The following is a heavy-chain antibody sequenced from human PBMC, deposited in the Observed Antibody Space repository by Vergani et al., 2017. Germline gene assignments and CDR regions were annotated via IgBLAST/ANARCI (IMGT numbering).Heavy chain of an antibody. CDR1: GGTFSSYA. Sequence: QVQLVQSGAEVKKPGSSVKVSRKASGGTFSSYAISWVRPAPGQGLEWMGGIIPIFGIANYALKFQGRVTITADKSTSTAYMGLSSLRSEDTAVYYCAMFRGIWWELSTQSFDYWGQGTLVTVSS. D-gene: IGHD3-16*02. V-gene: IGHV1-69*17. J-gene: IGHJ4*02. CDR3: AMFRGIWWELSTQSFDY. CDR2: IIPIFGIA.